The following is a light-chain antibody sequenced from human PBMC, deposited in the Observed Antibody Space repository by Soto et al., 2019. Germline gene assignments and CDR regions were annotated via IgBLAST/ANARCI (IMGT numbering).Light chain of an antibody. V-gene: IGKV3-15*01. Sequence: EIMMTQSPATLSVSPGERATLSCRASQSVSSSLAWYQQKPGQAPRLLIYGVSTRATGIPARFSGSGSGTEFTLTINSLQSEDFAVYYCQQYNNWPFTFGQGTQLEIK. CDR1: QSVSSS. J-gene: IGKJ5*01. CDR2: GVS. CDR3: QQYNNWPFT.